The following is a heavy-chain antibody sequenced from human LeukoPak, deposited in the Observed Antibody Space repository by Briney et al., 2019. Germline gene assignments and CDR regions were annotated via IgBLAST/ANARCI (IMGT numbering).Heavy chain of an antibody. D-gene: IGHD2-15*01. CDR2: IRSDGRDK. Sequence: PGGSLRLSCAASGFTFSNDWMHWVRQAPGKGLVWVSRIRSDGRDKRYADFVKGRFTISRDNAENTLYLEMHSLRVEDSGVYYCARDSAECSGGSCYLVNWGQGTLVTVSS. CDR3: ARDSAECSGGSCYLVN. V-gene: IGHV3-74*01. J-gene: IGHJ4*02. CDR1: GFTFSNDW.